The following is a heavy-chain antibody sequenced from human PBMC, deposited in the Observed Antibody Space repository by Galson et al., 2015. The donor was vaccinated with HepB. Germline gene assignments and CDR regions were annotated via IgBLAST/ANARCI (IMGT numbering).Heavy chain of an antibody. J-gene: IGHJ4*02. Sequence: RLSCAASGFTFSDYYMSWIRQVPGKGLKWVSYISSSGGYIDYADSVKGRFTISRDNAKNSLYLEMNSLRVDDTAVYYCVRDKRDYGSGSLHAADFWGQGVLVTVS. CDR2: ISSSGGYI. CDR1: GFTFSDYY. CDR3: VRDKRDYGSGSLHAADF. V-gene: IGHV3-11*05. D-gene: IGHD3-10*01.